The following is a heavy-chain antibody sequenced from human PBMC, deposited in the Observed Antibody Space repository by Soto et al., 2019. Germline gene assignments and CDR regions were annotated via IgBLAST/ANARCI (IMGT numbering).Heavy chain of an antibody. V-gene: IGHV2-5*02. Sequence: QITFKESGPALVKPTQTLTLTCTFSGFSLSTGGVGVGWVRQPPGKALEWLAIIYWDDDKRYSPSQKSRHTIPKSTSKNQVVLKMTTMDLVDTATYYCAYKAGGRYNWFDPWGQGTLVTVSS. CDR3: AYKAGGRYNWFDP. CDR1: GFSLSTGGVG. J-gene: IGHJ5*02. CDR2: IYWDDDK.